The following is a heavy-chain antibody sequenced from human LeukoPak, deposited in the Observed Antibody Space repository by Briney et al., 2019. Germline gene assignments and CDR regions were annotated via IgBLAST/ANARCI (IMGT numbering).Heavy chain of an antibody. CDR2: INHSGST. CDR3: ARSSPGPGIVGATGGDY. Sequence: SETLSLTCTVSGGSISSSSYYWGWIRQPPGKGLEWIGEINHSGSTNYNPSLKSRVTISVDTSKNQFSLKLSSVTAADTAVYYCARSSPGPGIVGATGGDYWGQGTLVTVSS. J-gene: IGHJ4*02. D-gene: IGHD1-26*01. CDR1: GGSISSSSYY. V-gene: IGHV4-39*07.